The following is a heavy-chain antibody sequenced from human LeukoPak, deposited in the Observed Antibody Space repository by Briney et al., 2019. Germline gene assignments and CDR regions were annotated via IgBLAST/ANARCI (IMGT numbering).Heavy chain of an antibody. CDR3: ARSPMGWLHPSWFDP. CDR1: GGSISSSSYY. D-gene: IGHD5-12*01. CDR2: IYYSGST. Sequence: NTSETLSLTCTVSGGSISSSSYYWGWIRQPPGKGLEWIGSIYYSGSTYYNPSLKSRVTISVDTSKNQFSLKLSSVTAADTAVYYCARSPMGWLHPSWFDPWGQGTPVTVSS. V-gene: IGHV4-39*07. J-gene: IGHJ5*02.